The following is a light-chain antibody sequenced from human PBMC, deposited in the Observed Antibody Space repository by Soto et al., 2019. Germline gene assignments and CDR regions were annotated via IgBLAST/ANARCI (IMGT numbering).Light chain of an antibody. V-gene: IGKV3D-20*01. CDR1: QSVTNNY. CDR2: DAS. Sequence: EIVLTQSPATLSLSPGDRATLSCGASQSVTNNYLAWYQQKPGLAPRLLIYDASYRANGIPDRFSGSGSGTNFTLSLNSLQPEDFATYYCQQGYSNPWTFGQGTKVDIK. J-gene: IGKJ1*01. CDR3: QQGYSNPWT.